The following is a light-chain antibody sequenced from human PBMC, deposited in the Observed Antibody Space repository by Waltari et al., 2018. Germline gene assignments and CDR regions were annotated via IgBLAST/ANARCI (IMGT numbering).Light chain of an antibody. Sequence: EIVLTQSPASLSLSPGEKATLSCRASQSVDTFLVWYQQTPGQPPRRLIYDAYKRATGIPARFSGSGSGTDFTLSISSLEPEDFAVYYCQQCSSWPLTFGGGTRVEIK. CDR3: QQCSSWPLT. CDR2: DAY. V-gene: IGKV3-11*01. CDR1: QSVDTF. J-gene: IGKJ4*01.